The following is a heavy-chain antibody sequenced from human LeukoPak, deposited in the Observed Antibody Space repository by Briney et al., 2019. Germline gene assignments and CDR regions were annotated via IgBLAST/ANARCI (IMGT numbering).Heavy chain of an antibody. CDR3: ARYGPEYCYGSGSPFDY. J-gene: IGHJ4*02. V-gene: IGHV4-34*01. CDR1: GGSFSGYY. CDR2: INHSGST. Sequence: SETLSLTCAVYGGSFSGYYWSWIRQPPGKGLEWIGEINHSGSTNYNPSLKSRVTISVDTSKNQFSLKLSSVTAADTAVYYCARYGPEYCYGSGSPFDYWGQGTLVTVSS. D-gene: IGHD3-10*01.